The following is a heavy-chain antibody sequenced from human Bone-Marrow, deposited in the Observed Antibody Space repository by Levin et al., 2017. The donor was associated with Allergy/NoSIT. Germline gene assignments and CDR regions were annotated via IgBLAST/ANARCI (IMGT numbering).Heavy chain of an antibody. Sequence: GESLKISCAASGFTFSSYSMNWVRQAPGKGLEWVSSISSGSRYIYYADSVKGRFTISRDDARNSLYLQMNSLRAKDTARYYCARDFEGQLNSWGQGTLVTVSA. D-gene: IGHD6-6*01. V-gene: IGHV3-21*06. CDR1: GFTFSSYS. CDR3: ARDFEGQLNS. CDR2: ISSGSRYI. J-gene: IGHJ4*02.